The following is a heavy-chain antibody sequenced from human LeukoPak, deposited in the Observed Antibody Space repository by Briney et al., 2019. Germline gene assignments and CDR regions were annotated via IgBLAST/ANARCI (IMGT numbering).Heavy chain of an antibody. D-gene: IGHD3-22*01. CDR2: IYHSGST. V-gene: IGHV4-30-2*01. J-gene: IGHJ4*02. Sequence: SQTLSLTCAVSGGSISSGGYSWSWIRQPPGKGLEWIGYIYHSGSTYYNPSPKSRVTISVDRSKNQFSLKLSSVTAADTAVYYCARAGSDSSGYRSTFDYWGQGTLVTVSS. CDR3: ARAGSDSSGYRSTFDY. CDR1: GGSISSGGYS.